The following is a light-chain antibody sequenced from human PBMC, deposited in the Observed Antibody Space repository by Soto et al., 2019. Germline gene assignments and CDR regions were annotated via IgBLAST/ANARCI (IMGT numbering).Light chain of an antibody. CDR3: QVWDSRSDHVV. CDR2: DDR. J-gene: IGLJ2*01. Sequence: SYELTQPPSVSVAPGQTARIPCGGTNIGSKGVHWYQQSPGLAPVLVVYDDRDRPSGIPERFSGSNSGNTATLTISRVEAGDEADYYCQVWDSRSDHVVLGGGTKLPV. CDR1: NIGSKG. V-gene: IGLV3-21*02.